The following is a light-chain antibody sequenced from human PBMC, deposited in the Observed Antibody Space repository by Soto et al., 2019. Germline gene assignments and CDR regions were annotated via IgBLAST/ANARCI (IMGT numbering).Light chain of an antibody. Sequence: DIQMTQSPSTLSASVGDRVTITCRASQSISSWLAWYQQKPGKAPKLLIYKASSLESGVPSRFSGSGSGTEFTLTISSLQPDDFVAYYCQQYNSYPWTFGQGTKVEIE. CDR1: QSISSW. V-gene: IGKV1-5*03. CDR3: QQYNSYPWT. J-gene: IGKJ1*01. CDR2: KAS.